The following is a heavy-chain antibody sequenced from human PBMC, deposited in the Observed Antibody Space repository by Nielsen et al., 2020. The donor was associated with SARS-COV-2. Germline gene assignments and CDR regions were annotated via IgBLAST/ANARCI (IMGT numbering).Heavy chain of an antibody. CDR2: VFPGDSVI. J-gene: IGHJ5*01. D-gene: IGHD1-14*01. CDR1: GYTFLKSW. V-gene: IGHV5-51*06. CDR3: ARMTSRYFDF. Sequence: KVSCKGLGYTFLKSWVAWVRQMPGKGLEWMGMVFPGDSVIRYSPAFEGQVVISVDTSVNTAYLQWRRLKASDTATYFCARMTSRYFDFWGQGTLVTVSS.